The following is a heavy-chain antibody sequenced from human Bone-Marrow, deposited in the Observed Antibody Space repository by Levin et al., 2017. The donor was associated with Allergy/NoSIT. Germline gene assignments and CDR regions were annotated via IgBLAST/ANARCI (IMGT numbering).Heavy chain of an antibody. CDR3: AARNVQWPQ. V-gene: IGHV3-53*01. CDR2: IYSRGST. Sequence: GESLKISCAVSGFTVGNNYMHWVRQAPGKGLEWVCLIYSRGSTAYADSVKGRFTISRDSSQNMVYLQMSRLRVEDTAFYYCAARNVQWPQWGRGALVTVSS. D-gene: IGHD6-19*01. CDR1: GFTVGNNY. J-gene: IGHJ4*02.